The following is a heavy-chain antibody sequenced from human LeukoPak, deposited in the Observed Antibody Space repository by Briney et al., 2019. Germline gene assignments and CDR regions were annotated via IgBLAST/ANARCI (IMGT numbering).Heavy chain of an antibody. CDR2: IYYSGST. J-gene: IGHJ4*02. D-gene: IGHD5-18*01. CDR3: ARHGPEIYSYGPQPFDY. Sequence: SETLSLTCTVSGGSISSSSYDWGWIRQPPGKGLEWIGSIYYSGSTYYNPSLKSRVTISVDTSKNQFSLKLSSVTAADTAVYYCARHGPEIYSYGPQPFDYWGQGTLVTVSS. V-gene: IGHV4-39*01. CDR1: GGSISSSSYD.